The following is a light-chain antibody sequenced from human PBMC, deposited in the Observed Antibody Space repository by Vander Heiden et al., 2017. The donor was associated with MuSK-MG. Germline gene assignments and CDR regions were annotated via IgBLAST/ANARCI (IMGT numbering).Light chain of an antibody. Sequence: EIVMTQSPATLSVSPGERATLSCRASQSVSSNLAWYQQKPGQAPRLLIYGASTRSTGPPARFSGSSSGTEFTLTISILHSEDFALYYCQHFNNWPPWTFGQGTKVEIK. CDR2: GAS. V-gene: IGKV3-15*01. CDR3: QHFNNWPPWT. CDR1: QSVSSN. J-gene: IGKJ1*01.